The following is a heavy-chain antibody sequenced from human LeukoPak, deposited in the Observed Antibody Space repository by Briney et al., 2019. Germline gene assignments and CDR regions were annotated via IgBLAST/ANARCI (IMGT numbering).Heavy chain of an antibody. V-gene: IGHV4-59*12. J-gene: IGHJ4*02. D-gene: IGHD3-9*01. CDR3: ARDRYFDWSYDY. Sequence: SETLSLTCTVSGGSISNYYWSWIRQPPGKGLEWIGYIYQSGSTDYNPSLKSRVTISVDTSKNQFSLKLSSVTAADTAVYYCARDRYFDWSYDYWGQGTLVTVSS. CDR2: IYQSGST. CDR1: GGSISNYY.